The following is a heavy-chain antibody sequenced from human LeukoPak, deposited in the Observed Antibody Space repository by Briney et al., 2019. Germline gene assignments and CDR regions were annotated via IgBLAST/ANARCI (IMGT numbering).Heavy chain of an antibody. J-gene: IGHJ5*02. Sequence: PSETLSLTCTVSGGSVSSYYWSWIRQPPGKGLEWIAYIYYSGSTKYNPSLKSRVTISLDRSKNQFSLKLRSVTAADTAVYYCARLQVHCGGVCYTRWFDPWGQGTLVTVSS. CDR1: GGSVSSYY. V-gene: IGHV4-59*08. CDR2: IYYSGST. D-gene: IGHD2-21*02. CDR3: ARLQVHCGGVCYTRWFDP.